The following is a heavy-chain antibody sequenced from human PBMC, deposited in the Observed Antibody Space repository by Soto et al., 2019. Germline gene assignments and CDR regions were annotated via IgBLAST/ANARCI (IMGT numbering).Heavy chain of an antibody. V-gene: IGHV3-48*03. D-gene: IGHD4-17*01. Sequence: XGSLRLSCTASGFTFRSYEMTWVRQAPGKGLELFSYISNSGSAIYYADSVKGRFTISRDNAKNSLYLQMSSLRVEDTAVYYCARGAFPYGDNVSRYFDQWGQGTLVTVSS. CDR3: ARGAFPYGDNVSRYFDQ. CDR1: GFTFRSYE. CDR2: ISNSGSAI. J-gene: IGHJ5*02.